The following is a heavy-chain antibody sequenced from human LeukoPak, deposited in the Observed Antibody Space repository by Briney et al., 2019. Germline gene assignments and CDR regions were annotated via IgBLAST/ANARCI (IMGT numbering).Heavy chain of an antibody. CDR3: ARRIDDYFDY. V-gene: IGHV3-53*05. J-gene: IGHJ4*02. CDR2: IYSGGST. D-gene: IGHD2-15*01. Sequence: GGSLRLSCAASGFTVSSNYMTWVRQAPGKGLEWVSVIYSGGSTYYADSVQGRFSISRDNSKSTLYLQTNSLRTEDTAVYYCARRIDDYFDYWGQGTLVTVSS. CDR1: GFTVSSNY.